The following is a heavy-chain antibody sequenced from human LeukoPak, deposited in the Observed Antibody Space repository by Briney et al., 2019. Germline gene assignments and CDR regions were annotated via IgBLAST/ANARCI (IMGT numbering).Heavy chain of an antibody. CDR2: ISGSGGST. CDR3: AKGGSGYDLPYYYMDV. D-gene: IGHD5-12*01. V-gene: IGHV3-23*01. J-gene: IGHJ6*03. CDR1: GFTFSSYA. Sequence: GGSLRLSCAASGFTFSSYAMSWVRQAPGKGLEWVSAISGSGGSTYYADSVKGRFTISRDNSKNTLYLQMNSLGAEDTAVYYCAKGGSGYDLPYYYMDVWGKGTTVTVSS.